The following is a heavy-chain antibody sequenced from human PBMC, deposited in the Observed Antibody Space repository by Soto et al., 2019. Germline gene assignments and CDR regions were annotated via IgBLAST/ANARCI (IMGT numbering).Heavy chain of an antibody. CDR2: FDPEDGET. CDR3: ASLDPNAVDI. CDR1: GYTLTELS. J-gene: IGHJ3*02. V-gene: IGHV1-24*01. Sequence: ASVKVSCKVSGYTLTELSMHWVRQSPGKVLEWMGGFDPEDGETIYAQKFQGRVTMTEDTSTDTAYMELSSLRSEDTAVYYCASLDPNAVDIWAEEARVTVSS. D-gene: IGHD2-8*01.